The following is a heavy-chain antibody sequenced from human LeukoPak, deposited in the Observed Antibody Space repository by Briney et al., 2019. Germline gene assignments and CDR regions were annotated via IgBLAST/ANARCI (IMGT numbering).Heavy chain of an antibody. D-gene: IGHD6-13*01. V-gene: IGHV3-21*01. CDR1: GFTFSSYS. CDR3: AREWAGQQLDY. J-gene: IGHJ4*02. CDR2: ISSSSSYI. Sequence: TSEGSLRLSCAASGFTFSSYSMDWVRQAPGKGLEWVSSISSSSSYIYYADSVKGRFTISRDNAKNSLYLQMNSLRAEDTAVYYCAREWAGQQLDYWGQGTLVTVSS.